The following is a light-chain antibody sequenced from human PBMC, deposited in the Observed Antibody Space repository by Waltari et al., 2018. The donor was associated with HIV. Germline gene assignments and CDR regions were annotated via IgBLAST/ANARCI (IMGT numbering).Light chain of an antibody. Sequence: QSALTQPRSVSGSPGPSVTISSTGSTSDVGGYNYVSWYQQHPGNAPKLMIHDVNKRPSGVPDRFSGSKSGNTASLTISGLQAEDEADYYCCSYAGSYTWVFGGGTKLTVL. CDR2: DVN. V-gene: IGLV2-11*01. J-gene: IGLJ3*02. CDR1: TSDVGGYNY. CDR3: CSYAGSYTWV.